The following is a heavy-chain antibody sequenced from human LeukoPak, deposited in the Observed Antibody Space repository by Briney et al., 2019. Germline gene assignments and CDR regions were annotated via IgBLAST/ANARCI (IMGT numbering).Heavy chain of an antibody. CDR1: GFTFSSYA. CDR2: IGGSGDTT. D-gene: IGHD6-25*01. V-gene: IGHV3-23*01. Sequence: GGSLRLSCAASGFTFSSYAMTWVRQAPGRGLEWVAAIGGSGDTTYYADSVRGRFTISRDNSKNTLYLQMNSLRAEDTAVYYCAKDLSFVLRGSPFYSDYWGQGTLVTVSS. CDR3: AKDLSFVLRGSPFYSDY. J-gene: IGHJ4*02.